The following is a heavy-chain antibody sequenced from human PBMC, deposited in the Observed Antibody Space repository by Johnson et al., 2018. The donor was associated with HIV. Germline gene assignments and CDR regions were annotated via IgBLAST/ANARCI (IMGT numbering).Heavy chain of an antibody. J-gene: IGHJ3*02. Sequence: QMLLVESGGGLVKPGGSLRLSCAASGFTFSDYYMSWIRQAPGKGLEWVSYISSSGSPIYYADSVKGRFTISRDNANNSLSLQMSVLRADDTAVYYCVRETRDDAFDIWGKGTMVTVSS. CDR2: ISSSGSPI. V-gene: IGHV3-11*01. CDR3: VRETRDDAFDI. CDR1: GFTFSDYY.